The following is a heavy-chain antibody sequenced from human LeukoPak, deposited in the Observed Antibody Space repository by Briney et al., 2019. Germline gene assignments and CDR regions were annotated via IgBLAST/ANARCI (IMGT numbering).Heavy chain of an antibody. Sequence: GASVKVSCKASGGTFSSYAISWVRQAPGQGLEWMGRIIPILGIANYAQKFQGRVTITADKSTSTAYMELSSLRSEDTAVYYCARVEGNPYGDYGNWFDPWGQGTLVTVSS. CDR1: GGTFSSYA. CDR2: IIPILGIA. CDR3: ARVEGNPYGDYGNWFDP. D-gene: IGHD4-17*01. J-gene: IGHJ5*02. V-gene: IGHV1-69*04.